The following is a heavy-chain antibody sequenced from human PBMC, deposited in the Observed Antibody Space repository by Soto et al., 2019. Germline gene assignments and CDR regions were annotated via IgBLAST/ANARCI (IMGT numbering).Heavy chain of an antibody. V-gene: IGHV1-69*05. Sequence: SVKVSCKASGGTFSSYAISWVRQAPGQGLEWMGGIIPIFGTANYAQKFQGRVTITTDTSTSTAYMELRSLRSDDTAVYYCARSVELRWFDPWGQGTLVTVSS. CDR3: ARSVELRWFDP. CDR2: IIPIFGTA. D-gene: IGHD1-7*01. J-gene: IGHJ5*02. CDR1: GGTFSSYA.